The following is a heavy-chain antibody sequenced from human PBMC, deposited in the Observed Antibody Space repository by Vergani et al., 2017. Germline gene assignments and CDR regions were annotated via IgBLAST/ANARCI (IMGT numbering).Heavy chain of an antibody. J-gene: IGHJ3*02. Sequence: QVQLQQWGAGLLKPSETLSLTCAVYGGSFSGYYWSWIRQPPGKGLEWIGEINHSGSTNYNPSLKSRVTISVDTSKNQFSLKLSSVTAADTAVYYCAREARYYYDSSGYQDDAFDIWGQGTMVTVSS. CDR1: GGSFSGYY. V-gene: IGHV4-34*01. CDR3: AREARYYYDSSGYQDDAFDI. CDR2: INHSGST. D-gene: IGHD3-22*01.